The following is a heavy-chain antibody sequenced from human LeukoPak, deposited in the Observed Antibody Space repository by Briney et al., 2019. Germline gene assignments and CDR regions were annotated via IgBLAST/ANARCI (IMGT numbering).Heavy chain of an antibody. V-gene: IGHV4-59*08. CDR3: ARHHPGSYDSREPDAFDI. D-gene: IGHD3-22*01. CDR1: GDSISSYY. Sequence: SETLSLTCTVSGDSISSYYWTWIRQPPGKGLELIGYIYYSGSTNYNPSLKSRVTISVDTSKNQFSLKLSSVTAADTAVYYCARHHPGSYDSREPDAFDIWGQGTMVTVSS. CDR2: IYYSGST. J-gene: IGHJ3*02.